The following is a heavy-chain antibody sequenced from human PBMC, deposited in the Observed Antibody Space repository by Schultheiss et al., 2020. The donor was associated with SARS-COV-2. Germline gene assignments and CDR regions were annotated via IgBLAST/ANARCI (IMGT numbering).Heavy chain of an antibody. V-gene: IGHV4-59*01. CDR1: GGSFSGYY. Sequence: SETLSLTCAVYGGSFSGYYWSWIRQHPGKGLEWIGYIYYSGSTYYNPSLKSRVTISIDTSKSQFSLKLSSVTAADTAVYYCARDRGQLGWFDPWGQGTLVTVSS. CDR3: ARDRGQLGWFDP. J-gene: IGHJ5*02. D-gene: IGHD6-6*01. CDR2: IYYSGST.